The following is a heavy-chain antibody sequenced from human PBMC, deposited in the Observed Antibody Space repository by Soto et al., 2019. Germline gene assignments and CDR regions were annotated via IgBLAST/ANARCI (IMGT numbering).Heavy chain of an antibody. CDR2: IDPSDSYT. V-gene: IGHV5-10-1*01. D-gene: IGHD3-22*01. CDR3: ARRPIAYDSRPWGMDV. Sequence: PGESLKISCKGSGYSFTSYWISWVRQMPGKGLEWMGRIDPSDSYTNYSPSFQGHVTISADKSISTAYLQWSSLKASDTAMYYCARRPIAYDSRPWGMDVWGQATTVTVSS. J-gene: IGHJ6*02. CDR1: GYSFTSYW.